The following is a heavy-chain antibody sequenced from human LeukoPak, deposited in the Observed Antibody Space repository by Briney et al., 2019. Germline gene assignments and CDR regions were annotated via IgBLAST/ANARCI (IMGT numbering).Heavy chain of an antibody. CDR3: AAVPNANAWYWDDAFDI. Sequence: SVKVSCTASGFTFTTSAVQWVRQARGQRLEWIVRIVVGSGNTDHAQKFQGRLTITRDISTSTAYMELSSLTSDDTAVYYCAAVPNANAWYWDDAFDIWGQGTMVTVSS. CDR1: GFTFTTSA. J-gene: IGHJ3*02. V-gene: IGHV1-58*01. D-gene: IGHD2-8*02. CDR2: IVVGSGNT.